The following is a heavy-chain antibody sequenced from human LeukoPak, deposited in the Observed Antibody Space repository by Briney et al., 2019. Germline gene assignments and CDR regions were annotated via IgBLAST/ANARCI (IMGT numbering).Heavy chain of an antibody. Sequence: PSETLSLTCSVPGGSISRYYGTWIRQPRGGGLERIAYISDIGSINYNPTHKSRITTSLDTSKNQISLKLSSETAADTAVYYCAGHHPRNTVDFSGQGNLVTVSS. CDR1: GGSISRYY. CDR3: AGHHPRNTVDF. V-gene: IGHV4-59*08. CDR2: ISDIGSI. J-gene: IGHJ4*02. D-gene: IGHD2/OR15-2a*01.